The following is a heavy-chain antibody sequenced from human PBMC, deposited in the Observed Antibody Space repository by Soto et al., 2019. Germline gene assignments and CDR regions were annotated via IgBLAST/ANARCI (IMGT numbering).Heavy chain of an antibody. CDR3: ASRTTVVTNAYFDY. Sequence: QVQLVQSGAEVKKPGSSVKVSCKASGGTFSSYTISWVRQAPGQGLEWMGRIIPILGIANYAQKFQGRVKITADKSTSTAYMELSSLRSEDTAVYYCASRTTVVTNAYFDYWGQGTLVTVSS. J-gene: IGHJ4*02. V-gene: IGHV1-69*02. CDR2: IIPILGIA. D-gene: IGHD4-17*01. CDR1: GGTFSSYT.